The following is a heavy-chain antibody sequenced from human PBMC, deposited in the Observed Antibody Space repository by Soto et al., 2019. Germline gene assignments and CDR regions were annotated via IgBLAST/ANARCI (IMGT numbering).Heavy chain of an antibody. D-gene: IGHD6-13*01. CDR1: GYTFTGYY. J-gene: IGHJ6*03. Sequence: ASVKVSCKASGYTFTGYYMHWVRQAPGQGLEWMGWINPNSGGTNYAQKFQGWVTMTVDTSISTAYMELSRLRSDVTAVDNCARGFAGDSSREGHYYMDVWGKGTTVTVSS. CDR2: INPNSGGT. CDR3: ARGFAGDSSREGHYYMDV. V-gene: IGHV1-2*04.